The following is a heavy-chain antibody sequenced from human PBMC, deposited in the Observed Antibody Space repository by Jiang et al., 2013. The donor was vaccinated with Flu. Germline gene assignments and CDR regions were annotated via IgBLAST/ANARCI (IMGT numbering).Heavy chain of an antibody. CDR1: GGSISSYY. Sequence: GSGLVKPSETLSLTCSVSGGSISSYYWSWIRQPPGKGLEWIGYIYYSGSTNYNPSLKSRVTISVDTSKNHFSLKLTSVTAADTAVYYCARHSIEGSGSHYNVFDHWGQGTLVTVSS. CDR3: ARHSIEGSGSHYNVFDH. CDR2: IYYSGST. J-gene: IGHJ4*02. D-gene: IGHD3-10*01. V-gene: IGHV4-59*08.